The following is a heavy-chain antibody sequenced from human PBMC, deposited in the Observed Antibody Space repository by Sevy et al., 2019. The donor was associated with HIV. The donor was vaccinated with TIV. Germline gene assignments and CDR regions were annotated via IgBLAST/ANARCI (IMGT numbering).Heavy chain of an antibody. CDR1: GYSISSGYY. D-gene: IGHD1-7*01. CDR3: ARSNYPTMDWFDP. CDR2: IYHSGST. V-gene: IGHV4-38-2*01. J-gene: IGHJ5*02. Sequence: ETLSLTCAVSGYSISSGYYWGWIRQPPGKGLEWIGSIYHSGSTYYNPSLKSRVTISVDTSKNQFSLKLSSVTAADTAVYYCARSNYPTMDWFDPWGQGTLVTVSS.